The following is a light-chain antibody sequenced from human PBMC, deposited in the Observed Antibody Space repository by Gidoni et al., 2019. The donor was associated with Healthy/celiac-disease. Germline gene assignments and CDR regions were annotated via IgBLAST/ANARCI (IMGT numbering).Light chain of an antibody. V-gene: IGKV3-20*01. J-gene: IGKJ3*01. CDR3: QQYGSSAFT. Sequence: EIVLTQSPGTLSLSPGERATLSCSASQSVSSSYLAWYQQKPGQAPRLLIYGASSRATGIPDRFSGSGSGTDFTLTISRLEPEDFEVYYCQQYGSSAFTFGPGTKVDIK. CDR2: GAS. CDR1: QSVSSSY.